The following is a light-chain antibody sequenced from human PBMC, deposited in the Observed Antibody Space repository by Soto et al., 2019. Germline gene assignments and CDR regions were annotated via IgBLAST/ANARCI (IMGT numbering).Light chain of an antibody. V-gene: IGKV1-5*03. CDR1: QNIRSW. CDR2: KAS. Sequence: DIQMTQSPSTLSASVGDRVTITCRASQNIRSWLAWYQQKPGKAPRLLIYKASSLESGVPSRFSDSGSGTEFTLTISSLQPDDSATYYCQQYDSSSTFGGGTKVEIK. CDR3: QQYDSSST. J-gene: IGKJ4*02.